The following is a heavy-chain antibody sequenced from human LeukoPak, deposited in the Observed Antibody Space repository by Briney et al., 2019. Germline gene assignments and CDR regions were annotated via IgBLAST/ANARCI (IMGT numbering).Heavy chain of an antibody. V-gene: IGHV4-59*01. CDR1: GGSISSYY. CDR2: IYYSGST. D-gene: IGHD3-22*01. CDR3: ARDLYYYDSSGYYHYWFDP. J-gene: IGHJ5*02. Sequence: SETLSLTCTVSGGSISSYYWSWIRQPPGKGLEWIGYIYYSGSTNYNPSLKSRVTISVDTSKNQFSLKLSSVTAADTAVYYCARDLYYYDSSGYYHYWFDPWGQGTLVTVSS.